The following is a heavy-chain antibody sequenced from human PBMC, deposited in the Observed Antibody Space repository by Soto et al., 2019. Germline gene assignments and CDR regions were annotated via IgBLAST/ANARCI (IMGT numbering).Heavy chain of an antibody. CDR3: ARQNSYGYYYYGLDV. CDR1: GYSFANYR. V-gene: IGHV5-51*01. D-gene: IGHD5-18*01. CDR2: IYPGDSET. J-gene: IGHJ6*02. Sequence: PGESLKISCKGSGYSFANYRIGWVRQMPGKGLEWMGIIYPGDSETRYSPSFQGQVTISADKSISTAHLQWSSLKASDTALYYCARQNSYGYYYYGLDVWGQGTTVTVSS.